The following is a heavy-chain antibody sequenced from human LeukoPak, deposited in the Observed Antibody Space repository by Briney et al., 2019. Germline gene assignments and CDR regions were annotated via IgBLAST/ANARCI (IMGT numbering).Heavy chain of an antibody. D-gene: IGHD2-21*02. J-gene: IGHJ4*02. CDR2: INPNSGGT. Sequence: ASVKVSCKASGYTFTGYYMHWVRQAPGQGLEWMGWINPNSGGTNYAQKFQGRVTMTRDTSISTVYMELSSLRSDDTAVYYCARDIGAGVVVTAAGLFDYWGQGALVTVSS. CDR3: ARDIGAGVVVTAAGLFDY. CDR1: GYTFTGYY. V-gene: IGHV1-2*02.